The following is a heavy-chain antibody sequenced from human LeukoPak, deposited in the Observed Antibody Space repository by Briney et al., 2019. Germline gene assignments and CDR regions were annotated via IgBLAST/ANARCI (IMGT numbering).Heavy chain of an antibody. Sequence: PGGSLRLSCAASGFTFSSYAMSWVRQAPGKGLEWVSAISGSGGNTYYADSVKGRFTISRDNSKNTLYLQMNSLRAEDSAIYYCAKRLSLRFDAFDVWAQGQWSPSLQ. D-gene: IGHD3-3*01. V-gene: IGHV3-23*01. CDR2: ISGSGGNT. CDR1: GFTFSSYA. CDR3: AKRLSLRFDAFDV. J-gene: IGHJ3*01.